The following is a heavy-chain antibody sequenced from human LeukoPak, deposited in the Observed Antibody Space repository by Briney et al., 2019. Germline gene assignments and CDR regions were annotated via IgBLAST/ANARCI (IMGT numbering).Heavy chain of an antibody. CDR2: ISGSGGST. V-gene: IGHV3-23*01. Sequence: GGSLRLSCAASGFTFSSYAMSWVRQAPGKGLEWVSAISGSGGSTYYADSVKGRFTISRDNSKNTLYLQMNSLRAEDTAVYYCAKNSAKGCSGGSCYYNWFDPWGQGTLVTVSS. D-gene: IGHD2-15*01. J-gene: IGHJ5*02. CDR3: AKNSAKGCSGGSCYYNWFDP. CDR1: GFTFSSYA.